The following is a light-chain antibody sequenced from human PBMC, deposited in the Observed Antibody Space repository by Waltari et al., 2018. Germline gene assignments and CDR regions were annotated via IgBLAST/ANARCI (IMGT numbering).Light chain of an antibody. Sequence: QSALTQPASVSGSPGQSITISCAGTSSDVGGYNAVSWYQQHPGKAPKLMIYELSHRPSGVSNRFSGSKSGNTASLTISGLQAEDEADYYCSSYISSSTLEGVVFGGGTKLTVL. CDR2: ELS. V-gene: IGLV2-14*01. CDR3: SSYISSSTLEGVV. J-gene: IGLJ2*01. CDR1: SSDVGGYNA.